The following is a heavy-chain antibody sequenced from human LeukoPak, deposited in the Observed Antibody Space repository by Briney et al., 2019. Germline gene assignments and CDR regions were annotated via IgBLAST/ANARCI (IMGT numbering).Heavy chain of an antibody. Sequence: GAAVKVSCKASRYTFTSYGISWVRQAPGQGREWMGWISAYNGNTNYAQKLQGRVTMTTDTSTSTAYMELRSLRSDDTAVYYCAREASYYYDSSGSDYWGLGTLVTVSS. CDR1: RYTFTSYG. D-gene: IGHD3-22*01. V-gene: IGHV1-18*01. CDR2: ISAYNGNT. CDR3: AREASYYYDSSGSDY. J-gene: IGHJ4*02.